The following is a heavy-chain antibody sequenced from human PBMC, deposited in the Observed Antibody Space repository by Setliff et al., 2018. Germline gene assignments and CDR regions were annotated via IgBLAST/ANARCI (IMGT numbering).Heavy chain of an antibody. CDR3: ARQPMDTIMVTFDY. J-gene: IGHJ4*02. CDR1: GYSFTNYG. D-gene: IGHD5-12*01. CDR2: INPNNGDT. V-gene: IGHV1-2*02. Sequence: GASVKVSCKAFGYSFTNYGLNWVRQAPGQGLEWMGWINPNNGDTKSAQKFQGRLTMTRDTSISTAYMELSSLRSDDTAVYYCARQPMDTIMVTFDYWGQGILVTVSS.